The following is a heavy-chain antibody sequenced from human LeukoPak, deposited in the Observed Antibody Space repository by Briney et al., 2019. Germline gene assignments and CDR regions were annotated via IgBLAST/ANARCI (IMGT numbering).Heavy chain of an antibody. CDR3: ARTPHHCSGGSCYYYYMDV. Sequence: SETLSLTCAVYGGSFSGYYWSWIRQPPGKGLEWLGEINHSGSTNYNPPLKSRVTISVDTSKNQFSLKLSSVTAADTAVYYCARTPHHCSGGSCYYYYMDVWGKGTTVTVSS. CDR1: GGSFSGYY. V-gene: IGHV4-34*01. D-gene: IGHD2-15*01. J-gene: IGHJ6*03. CDR2: INHSGST.